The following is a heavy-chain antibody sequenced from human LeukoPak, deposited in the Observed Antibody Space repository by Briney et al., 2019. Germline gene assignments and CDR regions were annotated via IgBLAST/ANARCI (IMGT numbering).Heavy chain of an antibody. J-gene: IGHJ4*02. CDR1: GGSISSYY. Sequence: SSETLSLTCSVSGGSISSYYWGWIRQPPGKGLEWIGSIYYSGNTYYNPSLKSRVTISVDTSKNQLSLKLTSVTAADTAVYYCARPITFGEVRLPWIFWGPGTLVTVSS. CDR2: IYYSGNT. CDR3: ARPITFGEVRLPWIF. D-gene: IGHD3-16*01. V-gene: IGHV4-39*01.